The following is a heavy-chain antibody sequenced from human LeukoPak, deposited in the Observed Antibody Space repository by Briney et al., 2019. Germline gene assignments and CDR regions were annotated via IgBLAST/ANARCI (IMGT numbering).Heavy chain of an antibody. CDR3: ARAPSGCGGTCPSDH. CDR2: IYYSGST. V-gene: IGHV4-31*03. J-gene: IGHJ4*02. D-gene: IGHD2-15*01. Sequence: SETLSLTCTVSGGSIRSGGYYWSWIRQHPGKGLEWIGYIYYSGSTYYNPSLKSRVTMSVDTSKNQFSLRLTSVTAADTAVYYCARAPSGCGGTCPSDHWGPGTLVTVSS. CDR1: GGSIRSGGYY.